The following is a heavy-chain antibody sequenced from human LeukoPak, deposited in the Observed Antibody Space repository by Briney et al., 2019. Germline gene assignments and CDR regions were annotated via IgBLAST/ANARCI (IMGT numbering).Heavy chain of an antibody. J-gene: IGHJ3*02. Sequence: GGSLRLSCAASGFTFSSYSMNWVRQAPGKGLEWVSSISSSSSYIYYADSVKGRFTISRDNARNSLYLQMNSLRAEDTAVYYCARDTGGSSWYRDDAFDIWGQGTMVTVSS. CDR1: GFTFSSYS. D-gene: IGHD6-13*01. V-gene: IGHV3-21*01. CDR3: ARDTGGSSWYRDDAFDI. CDR2: ISSSSSYI.